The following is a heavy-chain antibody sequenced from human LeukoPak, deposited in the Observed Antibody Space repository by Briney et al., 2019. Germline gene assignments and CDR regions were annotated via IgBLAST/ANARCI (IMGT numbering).Heavy chain of an antibody. Sequence: SETLSLTCTVSGGSISSSSYYWGWIRQPPGKGLEWIGNIYYSGSTYYNPSLKSRVTISVDTSKNQFSLKLSSVTAADTAVYYCATRTTVTTDYWGQGTLVTVSS. CDR3: ATRTTVTTDY. CDR1: GGSISSSSYY. J-gene: IGHJ4*02. CDR2: IYYSGST. D-gene: IGHD4-17*01. V-gene: IGHV4-39*07.